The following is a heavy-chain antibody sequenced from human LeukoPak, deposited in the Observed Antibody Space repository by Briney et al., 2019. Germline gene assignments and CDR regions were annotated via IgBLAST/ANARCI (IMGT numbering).Heavy chain of an antibody. Sequence: PSETLSLTCAVYGGSFSGYYWSWIRQPPGKGLEWIGEINHSGSTNYNPPLKSRVTISVDTSKNQFSLKLSSVTAADTAVYYCASATVTDAFDIWGQGTMVTVSS. CDR2: INHSGST. CDR1: GGSFSGYY. CDR3: ASATVTDAFDI. V-gene: IGHV4-34*01. D-gene: IGHD4-11*01. J-gene: IGHJ3*02.